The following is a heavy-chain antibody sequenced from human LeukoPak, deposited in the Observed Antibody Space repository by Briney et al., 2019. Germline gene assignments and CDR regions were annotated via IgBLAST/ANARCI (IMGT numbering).Heavy chain of an antibody. J-gene: IGHJ4*02. CDR3: AIMFYYGSGSSFDY. V-gene: IGHV3-23*01. Sequence: GTSLRLSCGGSEFTFRSSIMNWVRQAPKTGLQWVATISAGGTGTYYADSVRGRFTISRDNSKNTLYLQMNDLRAEDTAVYYCAIMFYYGSGSSFDYWGQGTLVTVSS. CDR2: ISAGGTGT. CDR1: EFTFRSSI. D-gene: IGHD3-10*01.